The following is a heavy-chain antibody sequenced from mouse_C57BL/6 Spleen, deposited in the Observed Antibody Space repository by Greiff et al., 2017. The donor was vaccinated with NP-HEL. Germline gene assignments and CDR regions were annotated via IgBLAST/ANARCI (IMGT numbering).Heavy chain of an antibody. V-gene: IGHV1-5*01. CDR3: TRDDYDVRWYFDV. Sequence: EVHLVESGTVLARPGASVKMSCKTSGYTFTSYWMHWVKQRPGQGLEWIGAIYPGNSDTSYNQKFKGKAKLTAVTSASTAYMELSSLTNEDSAVYYCTRDDYDVRWYFDVWGTGTTVTVSS. CDR1: GYTFTSYW. CDR2: IYPGNSDT. D-gene: IGHD2-4*01. J-gene: IGHJ1*03.